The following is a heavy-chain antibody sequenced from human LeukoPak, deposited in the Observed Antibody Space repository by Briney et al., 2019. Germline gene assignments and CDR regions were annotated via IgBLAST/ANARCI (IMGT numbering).Heavy chain of an antibody. CDR1: GGTFSSYA. D-gene: IGHD2-21*01. J-gene: IGHJ5*02. CDR2: IIPIFGTA. CDR3: ARGLESEYCGGDCPHTNWFDP. Sequence: ASVKVSCKASGGTFSSYAISWVRQAPGQGLEWMGGIIPIFGTANYAQKFQGRVTITADESTSTAYMELSSLRSEDTAVYYCARGLESEYCGGDCPHTNWFDPWGQGTLVTVSS. V-gene: IGHV1-69*13.